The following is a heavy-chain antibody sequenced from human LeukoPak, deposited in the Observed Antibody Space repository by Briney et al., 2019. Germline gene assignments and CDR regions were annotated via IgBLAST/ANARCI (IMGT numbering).Heavy chain of an antibody. D-gene: IGHD3-16*02. CDR3: ARRRYDYVWGSYHNDY. Sequence: GGSLRLSCAASGFTFSDSYMTWVRQAPGKGVEWVAYISGSGHDINYSESVKGRFTISRDNAKNSLYLQMNSLRAEDTAVYYCARRRYDYVWGSYHNDYWGQGTLVTVSS. V-gene: IGHV3-11*06. J-gene: IGHJ4*02. CDR1: GFTFSDSY. CDR2: ISGSGHDI.